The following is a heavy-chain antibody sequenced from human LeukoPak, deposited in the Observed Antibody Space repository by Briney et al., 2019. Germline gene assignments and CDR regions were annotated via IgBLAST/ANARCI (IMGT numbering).Heavy chain of an antibody. CDR3: AKDTIFGVVTPFDY. CDR1: GFTFSSYA. CDR2: ISGSGGST. D-gene: IGHD3-3*01. J-gene: IGHJ4*02. Sequence: PGGSLRLSCAASGFTFSSYAMSWVRQAPGKGLEWVSAISGSGGSTYYADSVKGRFTISRDNSKNTLYPQMNSLRAEDTAVYYCAKDTIFGVVTPFDYWGQGTLVTVSS. V-gene: IGHV3-23*01.